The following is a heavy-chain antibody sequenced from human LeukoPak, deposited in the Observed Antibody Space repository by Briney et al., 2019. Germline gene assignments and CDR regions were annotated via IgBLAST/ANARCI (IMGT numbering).Heavy chain of an antibody. J-gene: IGHJ4*02. CDR2: INPNSGGT. D-gene: IGHD6-13*01. CDR3: AKSSQLVAALHYFDY. Sequence: ASVKVSCKASGYTFTGYYMHWVRQAPGQGLEWMGWINPNSGGTNYAQKFQGRVTMTRDTSISTAYMELSRLRSDDTALYYCAKSSQLVAALHYFDYWGQGTLVTVSS. CDR1: GYTFTGYY. V-gene: IGHV1-2*02.